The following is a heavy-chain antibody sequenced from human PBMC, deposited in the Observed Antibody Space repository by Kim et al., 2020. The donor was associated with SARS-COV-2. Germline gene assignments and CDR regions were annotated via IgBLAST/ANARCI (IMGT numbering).Heavy chain of an antibody. CDR3: AREGAAPLRRYFDL. Sequence: GGSLRLSCAASGFTFSSYWMHWVRQAPGKGLVWVSRINSDGSSTSYADSVKGRFTISRDNAKNTLYLQMNSLRAEDTAVYYCAREGAAPLRRYFDLWGRGTLVTVSS. CDR2: INSDGSST. J-gene: IGHJ2*01. D-gene: IGHD6-13*01. V-gene: IGHV3-74*01. CDR1: GFTFSSYW.